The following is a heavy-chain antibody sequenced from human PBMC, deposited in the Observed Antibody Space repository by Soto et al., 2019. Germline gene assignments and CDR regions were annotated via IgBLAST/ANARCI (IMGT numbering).Heavy chain of an antibody. V-gene: IGHV4-39*01. CDR1: GGSISSSSYY. CDR2: IYYSGST. J-gene: IGHJ5*02. Sequence: QLQLQESGPGLVKPSETLSLTCTVSGGSISSSSYYWGWIRQPPGKGLEWIGSIYYSGSTYYNPSLKSRVTISVDTSKNQFSLKLSSVTAADTAVYYCASQSPMVRGVIGWFDPWGQGTLVTVSS. CDR3: ASQSPMVRGVIGWFDP. D-gene: IGHD3-10*01.